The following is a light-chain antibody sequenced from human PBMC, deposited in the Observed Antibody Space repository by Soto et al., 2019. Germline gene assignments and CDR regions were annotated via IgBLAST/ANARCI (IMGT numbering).Light chain of an antibody. J-gene: IGKJ1*01. CDR2: KAS. Sequence: DIQMTQSPSTLSASVGDRVTITCRASQSISSWLEWYQQKPGKAPKLLIYKASSLESGVPSRFSGSGSGTEFTLTISSLQPDDCATYYCQQYNSYPWTFGQGTNV. CDR3: QQYNSYPWT. CDR1: QSISSW. V-gene: IGKV1-5*03.